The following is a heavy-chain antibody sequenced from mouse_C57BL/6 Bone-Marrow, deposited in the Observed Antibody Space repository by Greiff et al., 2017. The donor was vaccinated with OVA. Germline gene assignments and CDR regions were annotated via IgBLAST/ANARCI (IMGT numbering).Heavy chain of an antibody. Sequence: VQLQQSGAELARPGASVKMSCKASGYTFTSYTMHWVKQRPGQGLEWIGYSNPSSGYTKYNQKFKDKATLTADKSSSTAYMQLSSLTSEDSAVYYCASGDYGSSYAYYFDYWGQGTTL. J-gene: IGHJ2*01. CDR2: SNPSSGYT. V-gene: IGHV1-4*01. D-gene: IGHD1-1*01. CDR3: ASGDYGSSYAYYFDY. CDR1: GYTFTSYT.